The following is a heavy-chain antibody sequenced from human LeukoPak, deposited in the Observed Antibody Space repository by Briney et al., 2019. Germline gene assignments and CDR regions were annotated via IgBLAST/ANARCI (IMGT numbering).Heavy chain of an antibody. CDR1: GGTFSSYA. CDR3: ARSGSYSPADFDY. D-gene: IGHD1-26*01. J-gene: IGHJ4*02. CDR2: IIPIFGTA. V-gene: IGHV1-69*05. Sequence: SVKVSCRASGGTFSSYAISWVRQAPGQGLEWMGRIIPIFGTANYAQKFQGRVTITTDESTSTAYMELSSLRSEDTAVYYCARSGSYSPADFDYWGQGTLVTVSS.